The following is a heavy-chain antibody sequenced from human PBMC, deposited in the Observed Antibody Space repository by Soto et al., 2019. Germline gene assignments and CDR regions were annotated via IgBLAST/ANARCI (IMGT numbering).Heavy chain of an antibody. D-gene: IGHD6-6*01. CDR1: GFTFSYYN. V-gene: IGHV3-48*02. Sequence: EVQLVESGGGLVQPGGSLRLSCAASGFTFSYYNMHWARQAPGKGLEWISFIRSNSGNTYYADSVKGRFTISRDNAKNSLYLQMNSLRDEDTAVYYCARDGESSSSSDFDYWGQGTLVTVSS. J-gene: IGHJ4*02. CDR3: ARDGESSSSSDFDY. CDR2: IRSNSGNT.